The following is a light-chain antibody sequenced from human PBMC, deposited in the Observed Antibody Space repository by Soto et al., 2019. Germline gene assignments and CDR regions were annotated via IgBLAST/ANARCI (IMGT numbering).Light chain of an antibody. Sequence: QSALTQPASVSGSPGQSITISCTGISSDGDDYKDVSWYQQHPGKAPKLMIYEVTYRPSGVSNRFSGSKSGNTASLTISGLQAEDEADYYCSSYTSTSTVFGTGTKATVL. V-gene: IGLV2-14*01. CDR3: SSYTSTSTV. CDR2: EVT. J-gene: IGLJ1*01. CDR1: SSDGDDYKD.